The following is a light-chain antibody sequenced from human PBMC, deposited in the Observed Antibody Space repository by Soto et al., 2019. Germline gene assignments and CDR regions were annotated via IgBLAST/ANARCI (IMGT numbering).Light chain of an antibody. V-gene: IGLV1-40*01. Sequence: QSVLTQPPSVSGAPGQRVTISCTGTSSNIGAGYDVHWYQQVPGTSPKLLIFVNSNRPSGVPDRFSGSKSGTSASLAITGLQAEDEADYYCSSYAGSNNVVFGGGTKLTVL. CDR3: SSYAGSNNVV. CDR2: VNS. J-gene: IGLJ2*01. CDR1: SSNIGAGYD.